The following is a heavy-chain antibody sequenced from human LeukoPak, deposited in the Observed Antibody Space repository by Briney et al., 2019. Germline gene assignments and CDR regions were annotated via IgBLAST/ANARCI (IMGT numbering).Heavy chain of an antibody. CDR1: GFTFSDYY. D-gene: IGHD2-2*01. CDR2: ISSSGSTI. CDR3: ARDSLEYCSSTSCSDNWFDP. V-gene: IGHV3-11*01. Sequence: GGSLRLSCAASGFTFSDYYMSWIRQAPGKGLEWVPYISSSGSTIYYADSVKGRFTISRDNAKNSLYLQMNSLRAEDTAVYYCARDSLEYCSSTSCSDNWFDPWGQGTLVTVSS. J-gene: IGHJ5*02.